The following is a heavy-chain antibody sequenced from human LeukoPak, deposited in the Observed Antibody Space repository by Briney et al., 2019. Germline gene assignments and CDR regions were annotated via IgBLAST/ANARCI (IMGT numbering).Heavy chain of an antibody. CDR2: IYSGGST. Sequence: PGTSLRLSCAASGFTVSSNYMSWVRQAPGKGLEWVSVIYSGGSTYYADSVKGRFTISRDNAKNTVYLEMNSLSVEDTATYYCIRDFRSADLWGQGTLVTVTS. V-gene: IGHV3-53*01. CDR3: IRDFRSADL. J-gene: IGHJ5*02. CDR1: GFTVSSNY.